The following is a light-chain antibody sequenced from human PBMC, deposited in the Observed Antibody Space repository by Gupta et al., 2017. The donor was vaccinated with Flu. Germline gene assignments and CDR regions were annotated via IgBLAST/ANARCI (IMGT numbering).Light chain of an antibody. CDR3: ESYASSNHGAV. CDR2: EDN. Sequence: TISWTRSSGSIASNYVQWYQQRPGSYPNPVMYEDNRRPSGVPARFSGSVDSSSNCASPTIPVLKTEDGAEYYGESYASSNHGAVVGGGTKLT. J-gene: IGLJ2*01. CDR1: SGSIASNY. V-gene: IGLV6-57*01.